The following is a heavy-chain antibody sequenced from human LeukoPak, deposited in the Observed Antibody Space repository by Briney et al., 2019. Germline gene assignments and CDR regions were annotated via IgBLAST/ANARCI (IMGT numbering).Heavy chain of an antibody. CDR3: ASRRGRDGYNFYDY. V-gene: IGHV4-39*07. CDR1: GGSISSSSYY. J-gene: IGHJ4*02. CDR2: IYYSGST. D-gene: IGHD5-24*01. Sequence: PSETLSLTCTVSGGSISSSSYYWGWIRQPPGKGLEWIGSIYYSGSTYYNPSLKSRVTISVDTSKNQFSLKLSSVTAADTAVYYCASRRGRDGYNFYDYWGQGTLVTVSS.